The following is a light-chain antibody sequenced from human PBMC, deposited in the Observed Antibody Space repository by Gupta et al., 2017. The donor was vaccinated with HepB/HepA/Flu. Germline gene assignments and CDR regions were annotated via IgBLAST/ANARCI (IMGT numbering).Light chain of an antibody. CDR3: MQGIHWPRT. CDR1: QSLVYSDGNTY. J-gene: IGKJ1*01. V-gene: IGKV2-30*01. Sequence: DVVMTQSPLSLPVTLGQPASISCRSSQSLVYSDGNTYLTWFQQRPGQSPRRLIYKVSNRDSGVPDRFSGSGSGTDCTLKISRVEAEDVGVYYCMQGIHWPRTFGQGTKVEIK. CDR2: KVS.